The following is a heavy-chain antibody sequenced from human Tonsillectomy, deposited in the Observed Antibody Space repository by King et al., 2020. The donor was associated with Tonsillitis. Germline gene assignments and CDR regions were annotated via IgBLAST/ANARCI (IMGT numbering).Heavy chain of an antibody. D-gene: IGHD2-21*02. CDR1: GFTFSTYS. CDR3: AKDVVGCCGGGCYSSWWYYCIDV. CDR2: ISYDGNTK. J-gene: IGHJ6*02. V-gene: IGHV3-30*18. Sequence: VQLVESGGGVVQPGRSLRLSCAASGFTFSTYSMHWVRQAPGKGLEWVAVISYDGNTKYFADSVKGRITISRDNPKNTLYLQMNSLRPEDTAVYYCAKDVVGCCGGGCYSSWWYYCIDVWGQGTTVTVSS.